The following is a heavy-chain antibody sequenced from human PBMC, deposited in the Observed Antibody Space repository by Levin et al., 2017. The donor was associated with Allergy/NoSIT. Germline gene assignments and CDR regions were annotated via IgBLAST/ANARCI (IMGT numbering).Heavy chain of an antibody. CDR3: AGEAGRPPYYSYYGLDV. CDR2: ISQTGAYT. CDR1: GFTFRTYA. J-gene: IGHJ6*02. Sequence: QSGGSLRLSCAASGFTFRTYAMHWVRQAPGRGLEWVSAISQTGAYTYYADSVRGRFTISRDNSKNTLYVELTGLSFADTAVYYCAGEAGRPPYYSYYGLDVWGQGTTVTVSS. D-gene: IGHD3-10*01. V-gene: IGHV3-23*01.